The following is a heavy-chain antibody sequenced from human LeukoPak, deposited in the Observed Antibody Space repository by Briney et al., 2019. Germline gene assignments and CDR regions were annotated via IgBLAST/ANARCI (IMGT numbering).Heavy chain of an antibody. CDR3: ARAPPFGLTHYYYGMDV. V-gene: IGHV4-34*01. Sequence: PSETLSLTCAVYGGSFSGYYWSWIRQPPGKGLEWIGEINHSGSTNYNPSLKSRVTISVDTSKNQFSLKLSSVTAADTAVYYCARAPPFGLTHYYYGMDVWGQGTTVTVPS. CDR1: GGSFSGYY. CDR2: INHSGST. J-gene: IGHJ6*02. D-gene: IGHD3-10*01.